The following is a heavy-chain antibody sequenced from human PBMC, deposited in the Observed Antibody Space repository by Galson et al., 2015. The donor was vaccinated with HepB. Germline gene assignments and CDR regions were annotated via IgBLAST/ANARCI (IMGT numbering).Heavy chain of an antibody. J-gene: IGHJ4*02. Sequence: SVKVSCKASGGTFSSHTINWVRQAPGQGLEWMGGVTLILRVAHYAQKFQGRVSITADESTTTAYLYLSRLSSEDTAVYYCARSPGGSNNFDHWGQGTRVTVSS. CDR2: VTLILRVA. V-gene: IGHV1-69*13. D-gene: IGHD4-11*01. CDR3: ARSPGGSNNFDH. CDR1: GGTFSSHT.